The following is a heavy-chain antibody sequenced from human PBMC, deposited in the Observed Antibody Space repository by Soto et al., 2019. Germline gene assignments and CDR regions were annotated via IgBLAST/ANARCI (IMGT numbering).Heavy chain of an antibody. CDR3: ARQSDFWSDNSSFDP. CDR2: IYYNGFS. D-gene: IGHD3-3*01. J-gene: IGHJ5*02. V-gene: IGHV4-39*01. CDR1: GGSISSRNYY. Sequence: QLQLQESGPGRVKPSETLSLTCTVSGGSISSRNYYWGWVRQPPGKGLEWIGSIYYNGFSYYNPSLKTRVTISVDTSKNHFSLKVRSVTATDTAVYYCARQSDFWSDNSSFDPWGQGTLVTVSS.